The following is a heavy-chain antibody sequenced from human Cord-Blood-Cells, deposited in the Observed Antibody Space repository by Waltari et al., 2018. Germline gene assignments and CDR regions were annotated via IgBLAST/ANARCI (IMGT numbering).Heavy chain of an antibody. CDR3: ARVGDFWSGYDAFDI. Sequence: QVQLQESGPGLVKPSETLSLTCTVSGGSISSYYWSWIRQPPGKGLEWIGYIYYSGSTNYNPSLKSRVTISVDTSKNQFSLKLSSVTAADTAVYYCARVGDFWSGYDAFDIWGQGTMVTVSS. CDR2: IYYSGST. CDR1: GGSISSYY. J-gene: IGHJ3*02. V-gene: IGHV4-59*01. D-gene: IGHD3-3*01.